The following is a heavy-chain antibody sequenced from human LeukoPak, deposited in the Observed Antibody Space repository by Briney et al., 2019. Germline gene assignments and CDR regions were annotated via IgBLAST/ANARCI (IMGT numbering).Heavy chain of an antibody. Sequence: GGSLRLSCAVSGFTFITHAMHWVRQTPGKGLEWVALISHDGSHELYPDSVKGRFIISRDNSKNTLFLQMNSLRTEDTAVYYCARETWSDRTDERYYFDYWGQGALVTVSS. CDR2: ISHDGSHE. V-gene: IGHV3-30*04. CDR1: GFTFITHA. D-gene: IGHD1-1*01. J-gene: IGHJ4*02. CDR3: ARETWSDRTDERYYFDY.